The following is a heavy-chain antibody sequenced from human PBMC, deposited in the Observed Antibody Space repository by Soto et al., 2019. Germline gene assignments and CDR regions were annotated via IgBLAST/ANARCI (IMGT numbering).Heavy chain of an antibody. J-gene: IGHJ6*02. Sequence: SVKVSCKASGGTFSSYAISWVRQAPGQGLEWMGGIIPISGTANYAQKFQGRVTITADESTSTAYMELSSLRSEDTAVYYCARSQGSSTSLEIYYYYYYGMDVWGQGATVTVSS. D-gene: IGHD2-2*01. CDR2: IIPISGTA. CDR1: GGTFSSYA. V-gene: IGHV1-69*13. CDR3: ARSQGSSTSLEIYYYYYYGMDV.